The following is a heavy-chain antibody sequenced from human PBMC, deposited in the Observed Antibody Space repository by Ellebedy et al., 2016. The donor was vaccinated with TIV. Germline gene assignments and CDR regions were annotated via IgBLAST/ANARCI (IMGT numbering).Heavy chain of an antibody. J-gene: IGHJ5*02. CDR2: VNHSGST. CDR3: ASSSGWYGGARWFDP. CDR1: GGSFSGYF. D-gene: IGHD6-19*01. Sequence: MPSETLSLTCAVYGGSFSGYFWSWIRQSPGKGLDWIGDVNHSGSTNYNPSLKSRVTISVETSKNHFSLGLRSVTAADTAVYYCASSSGWYGGARWFDPWGQGTLVTVSS. V-gene: IGHV4-34*01.